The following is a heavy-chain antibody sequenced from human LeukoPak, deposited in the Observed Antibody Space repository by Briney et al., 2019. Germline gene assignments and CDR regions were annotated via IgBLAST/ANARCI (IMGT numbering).Heavy chain of an antibody. CDR2: IYYSGST. CDR3: ACYGDYDYWFDP. CDR1: GGSISSYY. J-gene: IGHJ5*02. D-gene: IGHD4-17*01. V-gene: IGHV4-59*01. Sequence: SETLSLTCTVSGGSISSYYWSWIRQPPGKGLEWIGYIYYSGSTNYNPSFKSRVTISVDTSKNQFSLKLSSVTAADTAVYYCACYGDYDYWFDPWGQGTLVTVSS.